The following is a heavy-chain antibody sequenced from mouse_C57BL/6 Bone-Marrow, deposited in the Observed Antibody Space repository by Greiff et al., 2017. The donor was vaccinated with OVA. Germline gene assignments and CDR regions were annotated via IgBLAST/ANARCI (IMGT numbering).Heavy chain of an antibody. Sequence: VKLQQSGAELARPGASVKLSCKASGYTFTSYGISWVKQRPGQGLEWIGEIYPRSGNTYYNEKFQGKATLTADKSSSTAYMELRSLTSEDSAVYFGARRIATVVATYWYFDVWGTGTTVTVSS. V-gene: IGHV1-81*01. CDR3: ARRIATVVATYWYFDV. CDR1: GYTFTSYG. CDR2: IYPRSGNT. D-gene: IGHD1-1*01. J-gene: IGHJ1*03.